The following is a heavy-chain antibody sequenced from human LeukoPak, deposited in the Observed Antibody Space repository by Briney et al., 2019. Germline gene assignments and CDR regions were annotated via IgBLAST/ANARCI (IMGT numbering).Heavy chain of an antibody. J-gene: IGHJ5*02. D-gene: IGHD3-10*01. Sequence: GASVNVSCKASGGTFSSYGIGWVRQAPGQGVAWMGWINTYNGNTNYAQKLQGRVTMTTDTSTSTAYMELRSLRSDDTAVYYRARDRITMVRGAKSGKDWFDPWGQGTLVTVSS. CDR2: INTYNGNT. CDR3: ARDRITMVRGAKSGKDWFDP. V-gene: IGHV1-18*01. CDR1: GGTFSSYG.